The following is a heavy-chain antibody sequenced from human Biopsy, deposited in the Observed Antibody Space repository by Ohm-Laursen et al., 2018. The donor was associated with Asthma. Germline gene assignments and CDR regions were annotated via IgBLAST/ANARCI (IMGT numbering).Heavy chain of an antibody. V-gene: IGHV1-46*01. Sequence: ASVKVSCKASGYPFIGYHIHWMRQAPGQGLEWMGIINPSGGSTSYAQKFQGRVTMTRDTSTSTVYMELSSLRSEDTAVYYRARAGALIVGATMGYWGQGTLVTVSS. J-gene: IGHJ4*02. D-gene: IGHD1-26*01. CDR1: GYPFIGYH. CDR2: INPSGGST. CDR3: ARAGALIVGATMGY.